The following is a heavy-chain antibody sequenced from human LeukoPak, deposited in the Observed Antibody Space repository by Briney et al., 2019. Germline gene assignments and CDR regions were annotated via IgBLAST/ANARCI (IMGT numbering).Heavy chain of an antibody. CDR2: IHPSGML. Sequence: NSSETLSLTCTVSGASFNSDDQYWNWIRQSPGKGLEWIGSIHPSGMLYNNPSLESRVTMSRDTSKNQFSLNLNSVTAADTAVYFCSRGLDSRKLGYWGQGILVTVSS. J-gene: IGHJ4*02. CDR3: SRGLDSRKLGY. CDR1: GASFNSDDQY. D-gene: IGHD3-22*01. V-gene: IGHV4-31*03.